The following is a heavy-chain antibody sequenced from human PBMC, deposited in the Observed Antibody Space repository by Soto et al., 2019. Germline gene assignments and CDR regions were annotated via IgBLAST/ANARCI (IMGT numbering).Heavy chain of an antibody. V-gene: IGHV4-4*02. D-gene: IGHD1-26*01. CDR2: IYHAGST. Sequence: SETLSLTCSVSGGSITNSNWWTWVRLPPAKGLEWIGDIYHAGSTKYNPSLECRVTISVDTSQNQFALTLTSVTAADTAVYFCARGPPIVGNTTPLDSWGRGTLVTVSS. J-gene: IGHJ4*02. CDR3: ARGPPIVGNTTPLDS. CDR1: GGSITNSNW.